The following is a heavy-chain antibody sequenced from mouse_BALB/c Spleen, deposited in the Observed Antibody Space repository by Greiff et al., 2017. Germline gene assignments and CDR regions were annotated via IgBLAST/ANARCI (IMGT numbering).Heavy chain of an antibody. V-gene: IGHV5-6*02. CDR2: ISSGGSYT. Sequence: EVMLVESGGDLVKPGGSLKLSCAASGFTFSSYGMSWVRQTPDKRLEWVATISSGGSYTYYPDSVKGRFTISRDNAKNTLYLQMSSLKSEDTAMYYCARRGPRSYAMDYWGQGTSVTVSS. CDR1: GFTFSSYG. CDR3: ARRGPRSYAMDY. J-gene: IGHJ4*01.